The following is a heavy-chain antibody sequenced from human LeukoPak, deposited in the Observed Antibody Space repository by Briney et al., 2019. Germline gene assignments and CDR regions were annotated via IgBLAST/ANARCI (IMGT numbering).Heavy chain of an antibody. J-gene: IGHJ3*02. CDR3: AKHDITGTMFGAFDI. CDR1: GFTFSPYN. V-gene: IGHV3-23*01. D-gene: IGHD1-7*01. Sequence: GGSLRLSCTASGFTFSPYNMNWVRQAPGKGLEWVSAISGSGGSTYYADSVKGRFTISRDNSKNTLYLQMNSLRAEDTAVYYCAKHDITGTMFGAFDIWGQGTMVTVSS. CDR2: ISGSGGST.